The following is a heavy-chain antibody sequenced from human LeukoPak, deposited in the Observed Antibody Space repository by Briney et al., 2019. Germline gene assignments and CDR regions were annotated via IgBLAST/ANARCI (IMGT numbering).Heavy chain of an antibody. V-gene: IGHV4-34*01. CDR2: INHSGST. CDR1: GGSFSGYY. Sequence: PSETLSLTCAVYGGSFSGYYWSWIRQPPGKGLEWIGEINHSGSTNYNPSLKSRVTISVDTSKNQFSLKLSSVSAADTAVYYCATGKAARPAFDYWGQGTMVTVSS. CDR3: ATGKAARPAFDY. D-gene: IGHD6-6*01. J-gene: IGHJ4*02.